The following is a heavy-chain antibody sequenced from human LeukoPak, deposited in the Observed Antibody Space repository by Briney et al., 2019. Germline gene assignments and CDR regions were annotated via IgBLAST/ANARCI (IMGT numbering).Heavy chain of an antibody. D-gene: IGHD5-24*01. CDR3: AREMATTYNWFDP. Sequence: SETLSLTCAVYGGSFSGYYWSWIRQPPGKGPEWIGEINHSGSTNYNPSLKSRVTISVDTSKNQFSLKLSSVTAADTAVYYCAREMATTYNWFDPWGQGTLVTVSS. CDR2: INHSGST. CDR1: GGSFSGYY. V-gene: IGHV4-34*01. J-gene: IGHJ5*02.